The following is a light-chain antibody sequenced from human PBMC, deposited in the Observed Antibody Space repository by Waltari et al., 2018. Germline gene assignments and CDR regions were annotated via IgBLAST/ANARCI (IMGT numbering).Light chain of an antibody. CDR2: GTS. Sequence: DIVLTQSPGTLYLSTGEGATLSCRASQSVGRTLAWYQQKPGQAPRLLIYGTSSRSTDIPDRFSGSGSGTDFSLTINKLEPEDFAVYYCQHYVRLPATFGQGTKVEIK. CDR1: QSVGRT. CDR3: QHYVRLPAT. V-gene: IGKV3-20*01. J-gene: IGKJ1*01.